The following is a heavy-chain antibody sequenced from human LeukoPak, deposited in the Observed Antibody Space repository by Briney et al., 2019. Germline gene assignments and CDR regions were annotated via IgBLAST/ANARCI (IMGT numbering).Heavy chain of an antibody. Sequence: HPGGSLRLSCAASGFTFSSYGMHWVRQAPGKGLEWVAFIRYDGSNKYYADSVKGRFTISRDNSKNTLYLQMNSLRAEDTAVYYCAKDCQYYDSLAFWGGYFDYWGQGTLVTVSS. CDR2: IRYDGSNK. D-gene: IGHD3-22*01. CDR3: AKDCQYYDSLAFWGGYFDY. V-gene: IGHV3-30*02. CDR1: GFTFSSYG. J-gene: IGHJ4*02.